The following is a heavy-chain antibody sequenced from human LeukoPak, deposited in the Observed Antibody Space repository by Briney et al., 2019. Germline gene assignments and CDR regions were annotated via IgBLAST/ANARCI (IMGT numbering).Heavy chain of an antibody. J-gene: IGHJ4*02. CDR1: GFTFSSYG. Sequence: GGSLRLSCAASGFTFSSYGMSWVRQAPGKGLEWVSAISGNGGSTYYADSVKGRFTISRDNAKNSLYLQMNSLRAEDTAVYYCARDFYDTSGYYYDYWGQGTLVTVSS. CDR3: ARDFYDTSGYYYDY. V-gene: IGHV3-23*01. CDR2: ISGNGGST. D-gene: IGHD3-22*01.